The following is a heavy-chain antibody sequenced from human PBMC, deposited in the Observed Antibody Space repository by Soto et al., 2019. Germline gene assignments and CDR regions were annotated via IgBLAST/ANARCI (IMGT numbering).Heavy chain of an antibody. CDR3: ARFYASILSPVEAFDV. CDR1: GFSLSSSDMA. J-gene: IGHJ3*01. Sequence: QITLKESGPALVKPTQTLTLTCTFSGFSLSSSDMAVGWIRQPPGKALEWLALIYWDDDKRYSPSMKNRLTITKDTTKNQVVLMMTNMDRVDTGTYYCARFYASILSPVEAFDVGGQGTTVSVSS. D-gene: IGHD2-2*01. V-gene: IGHV2-5*02. CDR2: IYWDDDK.